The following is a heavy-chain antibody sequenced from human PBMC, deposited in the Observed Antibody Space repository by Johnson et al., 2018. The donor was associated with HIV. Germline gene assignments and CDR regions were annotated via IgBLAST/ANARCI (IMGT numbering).Heavy chain of an antibody. D-gene: IGHD5-24*01. CDR3: LREDDALDL. V-gene: IGHV3-23*04. J-gene: IGHJ3*01. CDR2: ISGSGGST. Sequence: EQLVESGGGLVQPGGSLRLSCAASGLTVGTNYMSWVRQAPGKGLEWVSAISGSGGSTYYADSVKGRCTISRDNANNTLHLQMNFVRAEDMALYYCLREDDALDLQCQGTMVVVSS. CDR1: GLTVGTNY.